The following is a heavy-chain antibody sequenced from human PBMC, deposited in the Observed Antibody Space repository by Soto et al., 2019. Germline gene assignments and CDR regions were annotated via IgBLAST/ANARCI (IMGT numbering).Heavy chain of an antibody. J-gene: IGHJ4*02. CDR2: IKGDGIST. CDR1: GFTFSSDW. D-gene: IGHD3-10*01. Sequence: EMQLVESGGGLVQSGGSLRLSCAASGFTFSSDWMHWVRQAPGKGLVWVSRIKGDGISTNYADSVKGRFTISRDNARDTVFLQMNGLSANDTAVYYCARGAMGNYYNDYWGQGTLVTVSS. CDR3: ARGAMGNYYNDY. V-gene: IGHV3-74*01.